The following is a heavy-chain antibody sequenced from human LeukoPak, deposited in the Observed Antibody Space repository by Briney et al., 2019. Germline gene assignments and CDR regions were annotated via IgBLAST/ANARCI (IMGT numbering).Heavy chain of an antibody. V-gene: IGHV3-21*01. CDR2: ISRSAGNT. CDR3: LTSMGY. D-gene: IGHD3-9*01. J-gene: IGHJ4*02. CDR1: GFTFSSYS. Sequence: PGESLRLSCAASGFTFSSYSMSWVRQAPGKGLEWVSYISRSAGNTYYADSVKGRFTISRDNAKNSLYLQMDSLRAEDTAVYYMLTSMGYWGQGTLVTVSS.